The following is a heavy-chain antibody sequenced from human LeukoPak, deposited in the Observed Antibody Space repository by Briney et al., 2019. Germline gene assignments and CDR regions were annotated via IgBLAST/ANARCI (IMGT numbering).Heavy chain of an antibody. J-gene: IGHJ5*02. CDR2: IYYSGST. CDR1: GGSISSYY. Sequence: SETLSLTCTVSGGSISSYYWGWIRQPPGKGLEWIGNIYYSGSTYYNPSLKSRVTISVDTSKNQFSLKLSSVTAADTAIYYCARLLSYNWFDPWGQGTLVTVSS. CDR3: ARLLSYNWFDP. D-gene: IGHD3-16*01. V-gene: IGHV4-39*01.